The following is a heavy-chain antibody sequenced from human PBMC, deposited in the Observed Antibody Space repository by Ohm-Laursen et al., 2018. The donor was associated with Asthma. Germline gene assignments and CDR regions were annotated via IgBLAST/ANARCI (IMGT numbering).Heavy chain of an antibody. J-gene: IGHJ4*02. D-gene: IGHD3-9*01. V-gene: IGHV4-31*03. CDR2: IYYSGST. Sequence: TLSLTCTVSGGSISSGDHYWSWIRQHPGKGLEWIGYIYYSGSTYYNPSLKSRVTISIDTSKNQFSLKLSSVTAADTAVYYCVREDFDWPPGYCDYWGQGTLVTVSS. CDR3: VREDFDWPPGYCDY. CDR1: GGSISSGDHY.